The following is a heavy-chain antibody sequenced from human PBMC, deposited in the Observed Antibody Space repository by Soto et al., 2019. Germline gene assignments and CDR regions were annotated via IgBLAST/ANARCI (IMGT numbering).Heavy chain of an antibody. J-gene: IGHJ4*02. CDR2: IYYSGST. CDR1: GGSISSGGYY. Sequence: SETLSLTCTVSGGSISSGGYYWSWIRQHPGKGLEWIGYIYYSGSTYYNPSLKSRVTISVDTSKNQFSLKLSSVTAADTAVYYCARVLWFGELFHFDYWGQGTLVTVS. V-gene: IGHV4-31*03. CDR3: ARVLWFGELFHFDY. D-gene: IGHD3-10*01.